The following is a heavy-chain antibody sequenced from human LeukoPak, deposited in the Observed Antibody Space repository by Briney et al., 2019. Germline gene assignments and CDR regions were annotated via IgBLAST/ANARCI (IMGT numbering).Heavy chain of an antibody. CDR2: IGNDI. J-gene: IGHJ3*02. V-gene: IGHV3-23*01. CDR1: GFPFSNYA. CDR3: VKDFVAGNGIYAPFDI. Sequence: GGSLTLSCAASGFPFSNYAMSWLRQAPGKGLEWVAVIGNDIYYAESVKGRFIISSDNSRNTLCLQLNSLRAEDTALYHCVKDFVAGNGIYAPFDIWGQGTMVIVSS. D-gene: IGHD6-19*01.